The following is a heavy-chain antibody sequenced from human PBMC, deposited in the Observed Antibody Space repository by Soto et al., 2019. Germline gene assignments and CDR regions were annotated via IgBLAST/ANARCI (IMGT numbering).Heavy chain of an antibody. V-gene: IGHV1-69*06. Sequence: QVQLVQSGAEVKKPGSSVKVSCKAPGGTFSTYAISWVRQAPGQGLEWMGGVIPLFGTPKYAQKFQGRVTITADKSTSTGYIELRSLRSEDTAVYYCARSQGGSSSLDIYYYYYYGMDVWGPGTTVTVSS. CDR2: VIPLFGTP. CDR1: GGTFSTYA. D-gene: IGHD2-15*01. J-gene: IGHJ6*02. CDR3: ARSQGGSSSLDIYYYYYYGMDV.